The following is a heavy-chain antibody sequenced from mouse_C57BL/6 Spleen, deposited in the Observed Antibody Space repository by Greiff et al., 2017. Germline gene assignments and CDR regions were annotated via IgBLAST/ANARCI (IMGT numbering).Heavy chain of an antibody. CDR1: GYAFTNYL. V-gene: IGHV1-54*01. D-gene: IGHD1-1*01. Sequence: VKLQESGAELVRPGTSVKVSCKASGYAFTNYLIEWVKQRPGQGLEWIGVINPGSGGTNYNEKFKGKAKLTADKSSSTAYMQLSRLTSEDSAVYFCARSNYGSSYGYWGQGTTLTVSS. J-gene: IGHJ2*01. CDR3: ARSNYGSSYGY. CDR2: INPGSGGT.